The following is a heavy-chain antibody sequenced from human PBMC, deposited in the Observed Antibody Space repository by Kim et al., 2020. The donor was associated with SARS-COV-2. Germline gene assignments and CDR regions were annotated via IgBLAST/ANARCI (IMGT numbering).Heavy chain of an antibody. CDR1: GGSVSSGSYY. D-gene: IGHD6-6*01. J-gene: IGHJ6*02. CDR3: ARDFLETGVSSSSRKYYYYYGMDV. CDR2: IYYSGST. V-gene: IGHV4-61*01. Sequence: SETLSLTCTVSGGSVSSGSYYWSWIRQPPGKGLEWIGYIYYSGSTNYNPSLKSRVTISVDTSKNQFSLKLSSVTAADTAVYYCARDFLETGVSSSSRKYYYYYGMDVWGQGTTVTVSS.